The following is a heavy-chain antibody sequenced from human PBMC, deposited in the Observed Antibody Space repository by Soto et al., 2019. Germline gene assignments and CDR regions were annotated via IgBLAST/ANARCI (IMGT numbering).Heavy chain of an antibody. J-gene: IGHJ6*02. CDR1: GFTFSSYW. V-gene: IGHV3-74*01. Sequence: PGGSLRLSCAASGFTFSSYWMHWVRQAPGKGLVWVSRINSDGSSTSYADSVKGRFTISRDNAKNTLYLQMNSLRAEDTAVYYCARDQSPYYDILNGPRCYYGMDVWGQGTPATVSS. CDR2: INSDGSST. D-gene: IGHD3-9*01. CDR3: ARDQSPYYDILNGPRCYYGMDV.